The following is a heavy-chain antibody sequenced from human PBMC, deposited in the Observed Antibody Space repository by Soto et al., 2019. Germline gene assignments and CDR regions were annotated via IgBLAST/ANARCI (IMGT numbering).Heavy chain of an antibody. Sequence: GESLKISCKGSGYSFSNWWIAWVRQMPGKGLEYMGIIYPSDSQTRYSPSFQGQVTISADKSISTAYLQWSSLKASDTAIYYCARHGFYGDYSSNYFDPWGQGTLVTVS. CDR2: IYPSDSQT. CDR3: ARHGFYGDYSSNYFDP. V-gene: IGHV5-51*01. D-gene: IGHD4-17*01. J-gene: IGHJ5*02. CDR1: GYSFSNWW.